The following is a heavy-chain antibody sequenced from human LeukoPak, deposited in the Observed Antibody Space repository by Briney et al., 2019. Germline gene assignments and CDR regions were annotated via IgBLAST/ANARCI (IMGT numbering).Heavy chain of an antibody. J-gene: IGHJ4*02. V-gene: IGHV4-38-2*02. CDR1: GYSISSGYY. D-gene: IGHD3-16*01. CDR3: AREVYGLGDNYFDY. Sequence: PSETLSLTCTVSGYSISSGYYWGWIRQPPGKGLEWIGSIYHSGSTYYNPSLKSRVTISVDTSKNQFSLKLSSVTAADTAVYYCAREVYGLGDNYFDYWGQGTLVTVSS. CDR2: IYHSGST.